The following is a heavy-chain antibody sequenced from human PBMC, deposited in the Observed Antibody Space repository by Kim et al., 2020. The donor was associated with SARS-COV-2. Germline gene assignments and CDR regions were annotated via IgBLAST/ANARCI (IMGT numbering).Heavy chain of an antibody. J-gene: IGHJ6*02. CDR2: ISYDGSNK. V-gene: IGHV3-30*18. Sequence: GGSLRLSCAASGFTFSSYGMHWVRQAPGKGLEWVAVISYDGSNKYYADSVKGRFTISRDNSKNTLYLQMNSLRAEDTAVYYCAKDASLRFGELFPEYYYYYYGMDVWGQGTTVTVSS. CDR3: AKDASLRFGELFPEYYYYYYGMDV. CDR1: GFTFSSYG. D-gene: IGHD3-10*01.